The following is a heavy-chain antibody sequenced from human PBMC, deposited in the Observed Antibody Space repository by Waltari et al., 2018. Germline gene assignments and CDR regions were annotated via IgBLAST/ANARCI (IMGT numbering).Heavy chain of an antibody. CDR1: GFTFSSYS. CDR3: ASGIGGVPRSENAFDI. D-gene: IGHD3-22*01. Sequence: EVQLVESGGGLVKPGGSLRLSCAASGFTFSSYSMNWVRQAPRKGLEWVSSISSSSSYIYYADSVKGRFTISRDNAKNSLYLQMNSLRAEDTAVYYCASGIGGVPRSENAFDIWGQGTMVTVSS. V-gene: IGHV3-21*01. CDR2: ISSSSSYI. J-gene: IGHJ3*02.